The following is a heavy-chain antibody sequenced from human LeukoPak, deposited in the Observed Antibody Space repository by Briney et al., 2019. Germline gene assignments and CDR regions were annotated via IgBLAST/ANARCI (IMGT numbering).Heavy chain of an antibody. D-gene: IGHD2/OR15-2a*01. V-gene: IGHV3-33*01. CDR2: IWYDGSNQ. J-gene: IGHJ4*02. Sequence: GGSQRLSCVASGLRFRNYGMHWVRQAPGKGLEWVAVIWYDGSNQYYVDSVKGRFTVSRDNAKNTLYLQMDSLRAEDTAVYYCATDRNAGKYYDFWGQGTLVTVSS. CDR3: ATDRNAGKYYDF. CDR1: GLRFRNYG.